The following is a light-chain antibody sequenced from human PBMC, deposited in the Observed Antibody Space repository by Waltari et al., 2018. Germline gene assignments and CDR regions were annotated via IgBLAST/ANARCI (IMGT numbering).Light chain of an antibody. CDR3: AACDDSLSAVV. Sequence: QSLLTQSPSTSGTPGQRVTISCSGSSSNIGTNYVYWYQQLPGTAPKLLITRNNQRPAGVPDRSSGSKSGTSASLAISGLRSEDEAVYYCAACDDSLSAVVFGGGTRLTVL. V-gene: IGLV1-47*01. CDR2: RNN. CDR1: SSNIGTNY. J-gene: IGLJ2*01.